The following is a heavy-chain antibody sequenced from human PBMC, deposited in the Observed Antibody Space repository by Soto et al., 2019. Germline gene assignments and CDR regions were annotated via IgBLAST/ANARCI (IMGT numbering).Heavy chain of an antibody. CDR3: ARVGYYDILTGYYTPPYYYYSYYGMDV. D-gene: IGHD3-9*01. V-gene: IGHV1-46*01. CDR2: INPSGGST. J-gene: IGHJ6*02. CDR1: GYTFTSYY. Sequence: ASVKVSCKASGYTFTSYYMHWVRQAPGQGLEWRGIINPSGGSTSYAQKFQGRVTMTRDTSTSTVYMELSSLRSEDTAVYYCARVGYYDILTGYYTPPYYYYSYYGMDVWGQGTTVTVSS.